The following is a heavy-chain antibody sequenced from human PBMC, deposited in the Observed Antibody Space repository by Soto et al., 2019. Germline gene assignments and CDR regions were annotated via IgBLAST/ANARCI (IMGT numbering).Heavy chain of an antibody. D-gene: IGHD3-16*01. J-gene: IGHJ3*02. V-gene: IGHV4-39*01. Sequence: QLQLQESGPGLVKPSETLSLTCTVSGGSISSSSYYWGWIRQPPGKGLEWIGSIYYSGSTYYNPSLKSRVTISVDTAKNQFSLKLSSVTAADTAVYYCARMPYAEITFGGEDAFDIWGQGTMVTVSS. CDR2: IYYSGST. CDR3: ARMPYAEITFGGEDAFDI. CDR1: GGSISSSSYY.